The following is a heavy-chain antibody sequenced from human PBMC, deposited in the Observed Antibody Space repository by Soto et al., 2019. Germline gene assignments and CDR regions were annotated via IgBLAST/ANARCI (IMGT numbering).Heavy chain of an antibody. J-gene: IGHJ1*01. Sequence: QAHLVQSGAEVRKPGASVKVSCQALEHTSTIYYIHWVRQARGQGLEWMGWINVDSGDTTYAEDFRGRVTFTRDTSTSTFHMELSRLRLDDTAMYFCATRDYDILAGYLHIWGQGTLITVSS. CDR1: EHTSTIYY. CDR3: ATRDYDILAGYLHI. CDR2: INVDSGDT. V-gene: IGHV1-2*02. D-gene: IGHD3-9*01.